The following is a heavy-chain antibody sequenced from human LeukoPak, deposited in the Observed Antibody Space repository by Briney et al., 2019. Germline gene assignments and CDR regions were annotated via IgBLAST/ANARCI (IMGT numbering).Heavy chain of an antibody. CDR2: IITYNGNT. J-gene: IGHJ5*02. V-gene: IGHV1-18*01. Sequence: ASVKVSCKASGYTFTSYGISWVRQAPGQGLEWMGYIITYNGNTNYAQKLQGRVTMTTDTSTSTAYMELRSLRSDDTAVYYCARDTKRSRARWENLGIDPWGQGTLVTVSS. CDR3: ARDTKRSRARWENLGIDP. CDR1: GYTFTSYG. D-gene: IGHD3-16*01.